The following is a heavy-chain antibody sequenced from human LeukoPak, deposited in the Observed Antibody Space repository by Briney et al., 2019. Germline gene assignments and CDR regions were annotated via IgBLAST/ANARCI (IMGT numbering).Heavy chain of an antibody. CDR1: GFTVSSNY. Sequence: GGSLRLSCAASGFTVSSNYMSWVRQAPGKGLEWVSVIYSGGSTYYADSVKGRFTISRDNSKNTLHLQMNSLRAEDTAVYYCARVEYSGWNLEYWGQGTLVTVSS. V-gene: IGHV3-53*01. CDR2: IYSGGST. CDR3: ARVEYSGWNLEY. D-gene: IGHD5-12*01. J-gene: IGHJ4*02.